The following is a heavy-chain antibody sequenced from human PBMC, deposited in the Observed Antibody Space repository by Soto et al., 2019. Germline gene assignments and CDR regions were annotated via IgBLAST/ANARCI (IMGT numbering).Heavy chain of an antibody. CDR1: GYTFTSDG. J-gene: IGHJ6*02. V-gene: IGHV1-3*01. CDR3: ASDSNHSSAYYHHYYYGMDV. D-gene: IGHD3-22*01. Sequence: ASVKVSCKASGYTFTSDGIHWVRQAPGQRLEWTGWINAGNGNTKYSEKFQGRVTITRDTSASTAYLELSSLRSEDTAVYYCASDSNHSSAYYHHYYYGMDVWGQGTTVTVSS. CDR2: INAGNGNT.